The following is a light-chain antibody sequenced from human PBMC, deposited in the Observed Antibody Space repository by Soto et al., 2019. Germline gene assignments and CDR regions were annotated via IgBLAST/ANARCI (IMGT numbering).Light chain of an antibody. CDR2: DAS. J-gene: IGKJ4*01. CDR1: QSVGIY. V-gene: IGKV3-11*01. CDR3: QQRGDGPPLT. Sequence: EVVLTQSPATLSLSPGDRATLSCRASQSVGIYLAWYQQKPGQAHRLLIYDASNRVTGIPARFRGSGSGADVTLTISSLEPEDFALYYCQQRGDGPPLTFGGGTKVEIK.